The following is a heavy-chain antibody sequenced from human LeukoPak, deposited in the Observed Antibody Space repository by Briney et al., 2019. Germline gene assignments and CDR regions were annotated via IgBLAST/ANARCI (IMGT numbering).Heavy chain of an antibody. Sequence: ASVKVSCKASGYTFTSYGISWVRQAPGQGLEWMGWISAYNGNTNYAQKLQGRVTMTTDTSTSTAYMELRSLRSDDTAVYYCARVRELLREAASYNWFDPWGQGTLVTVSS. V-gene: IGHV1-18*01. D-gene: IGHD1-26*01. CDR3: ARVRELLREAASYNWFDP. CDR1: GYTFTSYG. CDR2: ISAYNGNT. J-gene: IGHJ5*02.